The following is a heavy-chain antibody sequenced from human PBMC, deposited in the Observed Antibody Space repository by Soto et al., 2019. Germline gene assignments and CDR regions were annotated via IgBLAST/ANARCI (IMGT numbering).Heavy chain of an antibody. Sequence: PGRSRRLSCAAYGFTSSSSSLHWLRQAPGKRLEWVAVISFDGSSKFYADSVKGRFIISRDNSKNTLYLQMNSLRVEYTAVYYCARDPGIVVAPVIIGDYFDYWGQGTLVTVSS. D-gene: IGHD2-21*01. CDR1: GFTSSSSS. CDR2: ISFDGSSK. J-gene: IGHJ4*02. CDR3: ARDPGIVVAPVIIGDYFDY. V-gene: IGHV3-30-3*01.